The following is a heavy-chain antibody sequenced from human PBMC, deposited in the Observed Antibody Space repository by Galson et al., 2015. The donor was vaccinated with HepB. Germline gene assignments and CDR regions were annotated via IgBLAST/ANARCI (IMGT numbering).Heavy chain of an antibody. CDR1: GFNFDDYA. V-gene: IGHV3-9*01. CDR2: ISWNGRTR. D-gene: IGHD3-10*01. Sequence: SLRLSCAGSGFNFDDYAMHWVRQAPGKGLEWVSGISWNGRTRGYADSVKGRFTISRDNAKNSLYLQMNSLRLEDTAFYYCSSRRVRGVFNFDYWGLGTLVTVSS. CDR3: SSRRVRGVFNFDY. J-gene: IGHJ4*02.